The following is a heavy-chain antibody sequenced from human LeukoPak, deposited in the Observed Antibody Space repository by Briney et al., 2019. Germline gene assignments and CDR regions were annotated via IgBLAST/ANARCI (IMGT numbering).Heavy chain of an antibody. D-gene: IGHD5-24*01. CDR2: MSTSAGDT. J-gene: IGHJ4*02. CDR1: GFTFSSYE. Sequence: GGSLRLSCAASGFTFSSYEMNWVRQAPGKGLEWVSGMSTSAGDTYYIDSVKGRFTISRDNSKNTLYLQMNSLRAEDTAVYYCARDRLRWLQWNRGFDYWGQGTLVTVSS. V-gene: IGHV3-23*01. CDR3: ARDRLRWLQWNRGFDY.